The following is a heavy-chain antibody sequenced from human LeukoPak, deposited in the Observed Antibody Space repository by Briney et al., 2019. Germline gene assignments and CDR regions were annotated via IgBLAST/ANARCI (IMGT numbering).Heavy chain of an antibody. CDR1: GGSFSGYY. Sequence: PSETLSLTCAVYGGSFSGYYWSWIRQPPGKGLEWIGEINHSGSTNYNPSLKSRVTISVDTSKNQFSLKLSSVTAADTAVYYCAGGVYSSGRAFDYWGQGTLVTASS. D-gene: IGHD6-19*01. J-gene: IGHJ4*02. CDR3: AGGVYSSGRAFDY. V-gene: IGHV4-34*01. CDR2: INHSGST.